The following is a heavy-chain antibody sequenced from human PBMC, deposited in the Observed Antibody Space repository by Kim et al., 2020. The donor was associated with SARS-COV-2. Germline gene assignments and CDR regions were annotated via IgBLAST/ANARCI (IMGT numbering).Heavy chain of an antibody. V-gene: IGHV4-61*01. CDR1: GGSVSSGSYH. CDR2: IYDSGGS. Sequence: SETLSLTCTVCGGSVSSGSYHWSWIRQPPGKGLEWIGCIYDSGGSSYNPSLKSRVTISVDTSKNQYSLRLSSVTAADTAVYYCARDPYCSDGICYSYVDYWGQGPLVTVSS. D-gene: IGHD2-8*01. J-gene: IGHJ4*02. CDR3: ARDPYCSDGICYSYVDY.